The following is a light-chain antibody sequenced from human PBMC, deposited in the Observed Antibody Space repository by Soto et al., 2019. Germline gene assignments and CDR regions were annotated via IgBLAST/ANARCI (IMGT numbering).Light chain of an antibody. CDR2: GAS. V-gene: IGKV3-20*01. CDR3: QQYGSSTGLT. CDR1: QSVSSSY. Sequence: EIVLTQSPGTLSLSPGERATLSCRASQSVSSSYLAWYQQKPGQAPRLLIYGASSRATGIPDRFSGSGSGTDFTLNISRLEPEDFEVYYCQQYGSSTGLTFGGGTKVEIK. J-gene: IGKJ4*01.